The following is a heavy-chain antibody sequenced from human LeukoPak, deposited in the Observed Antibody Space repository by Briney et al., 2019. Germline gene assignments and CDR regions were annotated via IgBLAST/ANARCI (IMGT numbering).Heavy chain of an antibody. D-gene: IGHD3-9*01. CDR2: ISWNSGTK. V-gene: IGHV3-9*01. J-gene: IGHJ3*02. CDR3: ARVDRQSNAFDI. CDR1: GFTFDDYA. Sequence: GGSLRLSCAASGFTFDDYAMHWVRQAPGKGLEWVSGISWNSGTKGYADSVKGRFTISRDNAKNSLYLQVNSLRAEDTAVYYCARVDRQSNAFDIWGQGTMVTVSS.